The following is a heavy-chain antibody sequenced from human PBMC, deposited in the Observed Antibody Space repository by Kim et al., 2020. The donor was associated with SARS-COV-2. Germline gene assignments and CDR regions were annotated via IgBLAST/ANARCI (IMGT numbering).Heavy chain of an antibody. CDR1: GGSISSSSYY. CDR3: ARLGAYYDFWSGPFDI. D-gene: IGHD3-3*01. V-gene: IGHV4-39*01. CDR2: IYYSGST. Sequence: SETLSLTCTVSGGSISSSSYYWGWIRQPPGKGLEWIGSIYYSGSTYYNPSLKSRVTISVDTSKNQFSLKLSSVTAADTAVYYCARLGAYYDFWSGPFDI. J-gene: IGHJ3*02.